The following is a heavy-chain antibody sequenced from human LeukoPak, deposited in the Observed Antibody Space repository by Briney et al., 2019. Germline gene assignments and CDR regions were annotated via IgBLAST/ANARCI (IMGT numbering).Heavy chain of an antibody. V-gene: IGHV3-23*01. CDR2: ISGSGGTT. CDR3: AKIAAVAASPYYYYGMDV. Sequence: GGSLRLSCAASGFTFSTYAMSWVRQAPGKGLEWVSAISGSGGTTYYADSVKGRFTISRDNSKNTLYLQMNSLRAEDTAVYYCAKIAAVAASPYYYYGMDVWDQGTTVTVSS. D-gene: IGHD6-19*01. CDR1: GFTFSTYA. J-gene: IGHJ6*02.